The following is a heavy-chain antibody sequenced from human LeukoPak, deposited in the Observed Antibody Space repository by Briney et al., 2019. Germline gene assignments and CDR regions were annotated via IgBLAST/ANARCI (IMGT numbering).Heavy chain of an antibody. V-gene: IGHV3-21*01. J-gene: IGHJ5*02. CDR2: ISSSSSYI. CDR3: AREAAPGNWFDP. CDR1: GFTFSSYS. D-gene: IGHD6-13*01. Sequence: GGSLRLSCAASGFTFSSYSMNWVRQAPGKGREWVSSISSSSSYIYYADSVKGRFTISRDNAKNSLYLQMNSLRAEDTAVYYCAREAAPGNWFDPWGQGTLVTVSS.